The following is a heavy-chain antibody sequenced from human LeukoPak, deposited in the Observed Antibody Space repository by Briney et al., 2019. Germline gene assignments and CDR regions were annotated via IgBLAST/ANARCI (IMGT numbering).Heavy chain of an antibody. Sequence: SGTLSLTCAVYGGSISTYYWSWIRQPPGKGLEWVGYIYYSGSTNYDPCLKSRVTISVDTSKYQSSLKLSSVTAADTAVYYCASAFSPQGDYYYYYIDVWGKGTTVTVSS. CDR1: GGSISTYY. CDR3: ASAFSPQGDYYYYYIDV. J-gene: IGHJ6*03. V-gene: IGHV4-59*01. D-gene: IGHD3-16*01. CDR2: IYYSGST.